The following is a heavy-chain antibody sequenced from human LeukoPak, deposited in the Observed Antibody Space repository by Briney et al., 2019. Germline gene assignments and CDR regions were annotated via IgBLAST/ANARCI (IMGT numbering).Heavy chain of an antibody. CDR3: AKARRDYDILTGYYFDY. Sequence: GGSLRLSCAASGFTFSNYWMSWVRQAPGKGLEWVANIKEDGSDTYYVDSVKGRFTISRDNAKNSVFLQMNSLRPEDTAVYYCAKARRDYDILTGYYFDYWGQGTLVTVSS. J-gene: IGHJ4*02. D-gene: IGHD3-9*01. CDR2: IKEDGSDT. CDR1: GFTFSNYW. V-gene: IGHV3-7*01.